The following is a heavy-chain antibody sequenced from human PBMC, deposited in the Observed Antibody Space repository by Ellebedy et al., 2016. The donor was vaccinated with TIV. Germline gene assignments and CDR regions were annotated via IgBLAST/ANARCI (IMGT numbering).Heavy chain of an antibody. D-gene: IGHD6-19*01. CDR2: ISGGALST. Sequence: GESLKISCSASGFTFGNHAMTWVRQAPGKGLEWVSGISGGALSTYYAASVKGRFTMSRDNAKNALFLQMNSLRVEDTAVYLCARDTVPGLNHYYGMDVWGQGTTVAVSS. V-gene: IGHV3-23*01. CDR1: GFTFGNHA. J-gene: IGHJ6*02. CDR3: ARDTVPGLNHYYGMDV.